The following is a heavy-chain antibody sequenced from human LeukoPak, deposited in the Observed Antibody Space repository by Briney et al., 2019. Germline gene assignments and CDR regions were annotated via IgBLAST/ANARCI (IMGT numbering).Heavy chain of an antibody. CDR1: GFTFSSYG. J-gene: IGHJ4*02. CDR2: IRYDGSNK. D-gene: IGHD2-2*02. V-gene: IGHV3-30*02. CDR3: AKTVVPAAIDFDY. Sequence: GGSLRLSCAASGFTFSSYGMHWVRQAPGKGLEWVAFIRYDGSNKYYADSVKGRFTISRDNSKNTLYLQMNSLRAEDTAVYYCAKTVVPAAIDFDYWGQGTLVTVSS.